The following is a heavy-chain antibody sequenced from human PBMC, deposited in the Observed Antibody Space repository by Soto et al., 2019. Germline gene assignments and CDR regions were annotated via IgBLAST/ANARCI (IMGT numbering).Heavy chain of an antibody. D-gene: IGHD1-26*01. CDR1: GGSLSGFF. Sequence: QVQLQQWGAGLLKPSETLSLTCSVSGGSLSGFFWSWVRQPPGKGLQWIGAFNPGGTPTYSPSLKTRLTVSVDKSKSEVSLKLTSVTAADASVYFCARSAASFGGASYLGAWGQGTLVTVSS. J-gene: IGHJ5*02. CDR2: FNPGGTP. CDR3: ARSAASFGGASYLGA. V-gene: IGHV4-34*01.